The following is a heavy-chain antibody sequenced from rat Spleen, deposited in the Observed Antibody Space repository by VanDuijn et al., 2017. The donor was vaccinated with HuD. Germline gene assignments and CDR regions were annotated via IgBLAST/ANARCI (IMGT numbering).Heavy chain of an antibody. CDR1: GFSLISYN. Sequence: QVQLKESGPGLVQPSETLSLTCTVSGFSLISYNVHWVRQPPGKGLEWMGVMWSGGSTDYNSVLKSRLSINRDTSKNQVFLKMNSLQREDTTTYYCAREGGGFDYWGQGVMVTVSS. CDR3: AREGGGFDY. CDR2: MWSGGST. V-gene: IGHV2-45*01. J-gene: IGHJ2*01.